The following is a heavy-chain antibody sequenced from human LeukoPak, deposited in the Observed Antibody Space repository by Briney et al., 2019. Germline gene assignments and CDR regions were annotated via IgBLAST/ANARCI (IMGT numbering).Heavy chain of an antibody. CDR1: GYTFTSYA. D-gene: IGHD2-21*01. CDR3: ARDLWPIRSQCPAV. V-gene: IGHV1-3*01. J-gene: IGHJ4*02. Sequence: GASVKVSCKASGYTFTSYAMHWVRQAPGQRREWMGWINAGNGNTKYSQKFQGRVTITRDTSASTAYMELSSLRSEDTAVYYCARDLWPIRSQCPAVWGQGTLVTVSS. CDR2: INAGNGNT.